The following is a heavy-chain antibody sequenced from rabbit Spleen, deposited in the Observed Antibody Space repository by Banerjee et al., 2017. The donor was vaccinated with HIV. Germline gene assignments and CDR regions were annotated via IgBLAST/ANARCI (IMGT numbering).Heavy chain of an antibody. CDR3: ARDVDTIYFRFSL. Sequence: QEQLEESAGGLVQPEGSLTLTCKASGFSFSDRDVMCWVRQAPGKGLEWIACINTYTGKSVYASWATGRFTISRTSSITVTLQMTSLTAADTATYFCARDVDTIYFRFSLWGQGTLVTVS. J-gene: IGHJ6*01. CDR2: INTYTGKS. CDR1: GFSFSDRDV. V-gene: IGHV1S45*01. D-gene: IGHD1-1*01.